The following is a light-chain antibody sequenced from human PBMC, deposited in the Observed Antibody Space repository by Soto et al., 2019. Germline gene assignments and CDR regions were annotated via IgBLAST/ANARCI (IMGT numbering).Light chain of an antibody. CDR2: DAS. Sequence: VVLTHAPATLCFSPGERAALSFRASQSVSSYLAWYQQKPGQAPRLLIYDASNRATGIPARFSGSGSGTDFTLTISSLEPEDFAVYYCQQRSNWPLTFGQGTRLEIK. CDR3: QQRSNWPLT. CDR1: QSVSSY. V-gene: IGKV3-11*01. J-gene: IGKJ5*01.